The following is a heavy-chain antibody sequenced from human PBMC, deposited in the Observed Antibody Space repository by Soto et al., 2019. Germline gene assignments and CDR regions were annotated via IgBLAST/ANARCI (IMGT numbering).Heavy chain of an antibody. CDR1: GGSISSGGYY. Sequence: VQLQESGPGLVKPSQTLSLTCTVSGGSISSGGYYWSWLRQHPGKGLEWIGYIYYSGSTFYNPSLQSRVTISLVTSKNQFSLKLSSVTAADTAVYFCARLVVPTYYFDYWGQGTLVTVSS. CDR3: ARLVVPTYYFDY. V-gene: IGHV4-31*03. J-gene: IGHJ4*02. CDR2: IYYSGST. D-gene: IGHD2-8*02.